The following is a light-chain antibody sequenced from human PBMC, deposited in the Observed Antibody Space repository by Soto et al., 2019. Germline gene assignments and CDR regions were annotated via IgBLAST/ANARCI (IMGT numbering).Light chain of an antibody. CDR3: QQSYSVPPYT. CDR1: QSVSSY. Sequence: DIQMTQSPSSLSASVGDRVTITCRASQSVSSYLNWYQQKPGKAPKLLIYAASSLQSGVPSRFSGSGSGTDFTLTISRQQPEDFATYYCQQSYSVPPYTCGQGTKLEIK. J-gene: IGKJ2*01. CDR2: AAS. V-gene: IGKV1-39*01.